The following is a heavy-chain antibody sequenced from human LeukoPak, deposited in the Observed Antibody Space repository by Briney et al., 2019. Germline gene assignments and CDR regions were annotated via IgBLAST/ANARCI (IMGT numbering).Heavy chain of an antibody. Sequence: GGSLRLSCAASGFTFSSYAMSWVRQAPGKGLEWVSDINGSGGSTYYADSVKGRFTISRDNSKNTLYLQMNSLRAEDTAVYYCARAQKAGYYFGGVDYWGQGTLVTVSS. CDR2: INGSGGST. D-gene: IGHD1-26*01. CDR1: GFTFSSYA. V-gene: IGHV3-23*01. CDR3: ARAQKAGYYFGGVDY. J-gene: IGHJ4*02.